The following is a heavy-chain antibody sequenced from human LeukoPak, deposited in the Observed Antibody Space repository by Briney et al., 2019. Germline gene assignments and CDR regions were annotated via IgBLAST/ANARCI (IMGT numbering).Heavy chain of an antibody. D-gene: IGHD5-12*01. CDR3: ARLGKVATRGRGYYGMDV. V-gene: IGHV5-10-1*01. CDR1: GYSFTSYW. Sequence: GESLRISCKGSGYSFTSYWISWVRQMPGKGLEWRGRIDRSDSYTNYSPSFQGHVTISADKSISTAYLQWSSLKASDTAMYYCARLGKVATRGRGYYGMDVWGKGTTVTVSS. CDR2: IDRSDSYT. J-gene: IGHJ6*04.